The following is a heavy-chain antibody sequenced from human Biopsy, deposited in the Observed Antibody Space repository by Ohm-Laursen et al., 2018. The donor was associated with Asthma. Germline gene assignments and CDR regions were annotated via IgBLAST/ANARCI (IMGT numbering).Heavy chain of an antibody. V-gene: IGHV1-69*13. Sequence: GASVKVSCKISGYSLTDLSMHWVRQAPGQGLEWLGGIMTVFGTTNYAQKFQGRVTITADESTSTAYMKVTSLRSEDTAIYYCARCQVGYSSGWSLLLKKIYYSGMDVWGQGTAVTVSS. J-gene: IGHJ6*02. CDR2: IMTVFGTT. D-gene: IGHD6-19*01. CDR3: ARCQVGYSSGWSLLLKKIYYSGMDV. CDR1: GYSLTDLS.